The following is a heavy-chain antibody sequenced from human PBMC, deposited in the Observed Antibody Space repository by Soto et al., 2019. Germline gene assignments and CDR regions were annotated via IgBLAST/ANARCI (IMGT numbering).Heavy chain of an antibody. CDR1: GFTFSSYA. CDR2: ISSNGGST. CDR3: VKNYERARRGWSGLVAY. D-gene: IGHD6-19*01. J-gene: IGHJ4*02. Sequence: GGSLRLSCSASGFTFSSYAMHWVRQAPGKGLEYVSAISSNGGSTYYADSVKGRFTISRDNSKNTLYLQMSSLRAEDTAVYYCVKNYERARRGWSGLVAYWGQGTLVTVSS. V-gene: IGHV3-64D*06.